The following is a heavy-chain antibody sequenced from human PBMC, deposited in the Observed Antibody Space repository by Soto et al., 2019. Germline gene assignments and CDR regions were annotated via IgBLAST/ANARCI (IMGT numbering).Heavy chain of an antibody. V-gene: IGHV3-23*01. CDR3: AKGSWLWSYFDY. D-gene: IGHD5-18*01. CDR1: GFTFSSYA. Sequence: GCLRLSCAASGFTFSSYAMSWVRQAPGKGLEWVSAISGSGGSTYYADSVKGRFTISRDNSKNTLYLQMNSLRAEDTAVYYCAKGSWLWSYFDYWGQGTLVTVS. J-gene: IGHJ4*02. CDR2: ISGSGGST.